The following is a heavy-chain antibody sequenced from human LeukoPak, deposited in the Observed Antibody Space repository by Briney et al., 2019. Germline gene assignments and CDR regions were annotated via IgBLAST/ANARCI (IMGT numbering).Heavy chain of an antibody. Sequence: GGSLRLSCAASGFTFNSFGMHWVRQAPGKGLEWLAFIRFDGTTKYYIDSVKGRFTISRDNSKNTLSLQMNSLRAEDTAVYYCAKEIEDQYCSGTQNCLFDFWGQGTLVTVSS. J-gene: IGHJ4*02. CDR2: IRFDGTTK. V-gene: IGHV3-30*02. CDR1: GFTFNSFG. CDR3: AKEIEDQYCSGTQNCLFDF. D-gene: IGHD2-2*01.